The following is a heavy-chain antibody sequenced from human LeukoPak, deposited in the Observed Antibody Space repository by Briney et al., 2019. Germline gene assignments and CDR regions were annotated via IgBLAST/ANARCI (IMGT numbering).Heavy chain of an antibody. CDR3: ASSGEYGDYGQNYYYYGMDV. CDR1: GGSFSGYY. Sequence: PSETLSLTCAVYGGSFSGYYWIWIRQPPGKGLECIGEINHSVNTNYNPSLKSRVTISVNTSKNKFSLELSSVPAADTAVYYCASSGEYGDYGQNYYYYGMDVWGEGTTVTVSS. J-gene: IGHJ6*04. V-gene: IGHV4-34*01. CDR2: INHSVNT. D-gene: IGHD4-17*01.